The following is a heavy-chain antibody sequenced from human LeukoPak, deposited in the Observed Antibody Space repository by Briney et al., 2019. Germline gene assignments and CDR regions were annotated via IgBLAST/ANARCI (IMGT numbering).Heavy chain of an antibody. CDR3: ARLRRGRAALTTVDY. Sequence: ASVKVSCKASGYTFTSYGISWVRQAPGQGLEWMGWISAYNGNTNYAQKLQGRVTMTTDTSTSTAYMELRSLRSDDTAVYYCARLRRGRAALTTVDYWGQGTLVTVSS. D-gene: IGHD3-16*01. CDR2: ISAYNGNT. CDR1: GYTFTSYG. V-gene: IGHV1-18*01. J-gene: IGHJ4*02.